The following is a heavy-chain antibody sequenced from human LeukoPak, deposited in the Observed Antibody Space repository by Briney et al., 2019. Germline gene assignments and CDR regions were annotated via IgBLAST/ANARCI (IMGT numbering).Heavy chain of an antibody. CDR2: IYTSGST. Sequence: PSETLSLXCTVSGGSISSSSYYWSWIRQPAGKGLEWIGRIYTSGSTNYNPSLKSRVTISVDTSKNQFSLKLSSVTAADTAVYYCARVWWELRGFDYWGQGTLVTVSS. CDR3: ARVWWELRGFDY. CDR1: GGSISSSSYY. V-gene: IGHV4-61*02. J-gene: IGHJ4*02. D-gene: IGHD1-26*01.